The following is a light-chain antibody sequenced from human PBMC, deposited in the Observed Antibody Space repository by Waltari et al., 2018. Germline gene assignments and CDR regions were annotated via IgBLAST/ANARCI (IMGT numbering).Light chain of an antibody. V-gene: IGLV2-8*01. CDR2: EVT. CDR1: SSDVGGYSH. Sequence: QSALTQPPSASGSPGQSVTISCTGTSSDVGGYSHVSWYQQHPGKAPKLLIYEVTKRPSGVPDRFSGAKSGNTAALTVSGLQADDEADYYCNSYSGSKHWVTGGGTKLTVL. J-gene: IGLJ3*02. CDR3: NSYSGSKHWV.